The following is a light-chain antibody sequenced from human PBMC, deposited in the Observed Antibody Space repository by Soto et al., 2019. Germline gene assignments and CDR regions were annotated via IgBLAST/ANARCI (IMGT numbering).Light chain of an antibody. Sequence: QSVLTQPASVSGSPGQSITISCTGTSSDVGSYNLVSWYQQHPGKAPKLMIYEAGKWPSGVSNRFSGSKSGNTASLTISGLQAEDEADYYCCSYAGSSTVVFGGGTKLTVL. CDR1: SSDVGSYNL. CDR2: EAG. V-gene: IGLV2-23*01. J-gene: IGLJ2*01. CDR3: CSYAGSSTVV.